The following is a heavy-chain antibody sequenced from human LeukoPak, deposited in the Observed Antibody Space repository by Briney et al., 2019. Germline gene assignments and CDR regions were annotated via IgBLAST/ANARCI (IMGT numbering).Heavy chain of an antibody. J-gene: IGHJ2*01. CDR3: ARRMTTAYWYFDL. V-gene: IGHV4-59*01. CDR1: GGSISRYY. Sequence: PSETLSLTCTVSGGSISRYYWSWIRQPPGKGLEWIGYIYYSGSTNYNPSLKSRVTISVDTSKNHFSLKLSSVTATDTAVYYCARRMTTAYWYFDLWGRGTLVTVSS. CDR2: IYYSGST. D-gene: IGHD4-17*01.